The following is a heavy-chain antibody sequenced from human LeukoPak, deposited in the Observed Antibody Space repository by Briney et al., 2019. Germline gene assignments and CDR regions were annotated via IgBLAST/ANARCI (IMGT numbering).Heavy chain of an antibody. J-gene: IGHJ4*02. Sequence: GGSLRLSCAASGFTFSSYSMNWVRQAPGKGLEWVSSISSSSSYIYYADSVKGRFTISRDNAKNSLYLQMNSLRAEDTAVYYCARDGDYGSGSYSYEYWGQGTLVTVSS. CDR1: GFTFSSYS. V-gene: IGHV3-21*01. CDR2: ISSSSSYI. CDR3: ARDGDYGSGSYSYEY. D-gene: IGHD3-10*01.